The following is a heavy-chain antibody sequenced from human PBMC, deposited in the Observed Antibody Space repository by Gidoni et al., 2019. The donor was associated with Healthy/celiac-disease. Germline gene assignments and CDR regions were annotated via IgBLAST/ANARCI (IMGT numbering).Heavy chain of an antibody. J-gene: IGHJ6*03. CDR1: GFTFSDYY. CDR2: ISSSGSTI. CDR3: ARLLSGDYYYYMDV. V-gene: IGHV3-11*01. Sequence: QVQLVESGGGLVKPGGSLRLPCAASGFTFSDYYMSWIRQAQGKGLEWVSYISSSGSTIYYADSVKGRFTISMDNAKNSLYLQMNSLRAEDTAVYYCARLLSGDYYYYMDVWGKGTTVTVSS. D-gene: IGHD3-16*02.